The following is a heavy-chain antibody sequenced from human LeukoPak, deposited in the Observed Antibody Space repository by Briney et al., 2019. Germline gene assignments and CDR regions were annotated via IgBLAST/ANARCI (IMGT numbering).Heavy chain of an antibody. CDR2: IYHSGST. J-gene: IGHJ4*02. CDR3: ARSDGYYDSSGLYYFDY. Sequence: SETLSLTCTVSGYSISSGYYWGWIRQPPGKGLEWIGSIYHSGSTYYNPSLKSRVTISVDTSKNQFCLKLSSVTAADTAVYYCARSDGYYDSSGLYYFDYWGQGTLVTVSS. V-gene: IGHV4-38-2*02. CDR1: GYSISSGYY. D-gene: IGHD3-22*01.